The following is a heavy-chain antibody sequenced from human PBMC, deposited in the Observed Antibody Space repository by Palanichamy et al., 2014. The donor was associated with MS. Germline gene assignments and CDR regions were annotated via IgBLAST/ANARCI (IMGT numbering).Heavy chain of an antibody. J-gene: IGHJ6*02. V-gene: IGHV3-20*04. Sequence: VQLVESGGRVVRPGGSLRLSCAASGFPFDDYAMSWVRQAPGKGLEWVSGINWNGDGIGYAESVKGRFTISRDNAKNSLYLQVNSLRVEDTAFYYCARGSPAYYYGLDVWGQGTTATVSS. CDR1: GFPFDDYA. CDR2: INWNGDGI. CDR3: ARGSPAYYYGLDV.